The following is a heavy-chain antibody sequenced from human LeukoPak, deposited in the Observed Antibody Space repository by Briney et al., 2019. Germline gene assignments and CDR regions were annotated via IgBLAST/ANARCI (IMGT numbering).Heavy chain of an antibody. Sequence: PSETLSLTCTVSGGSISSYYWSWIRQPPGKGLEWIGYISYSGSTNYNPSLKSRVTISVDTSKNQFSLKLSSVTAADTAVYYCASNIVVVPAAMGAFDISGQGTMVTVSS. D-gene: IGHD2-2*01. CDR3: ASNIVVVPAAMGAFDI. J-gene: IGHJ3*02. CDR2: ISYSGST. CDR1: GGSISSYY. V-gene: IGHV4-59*01.